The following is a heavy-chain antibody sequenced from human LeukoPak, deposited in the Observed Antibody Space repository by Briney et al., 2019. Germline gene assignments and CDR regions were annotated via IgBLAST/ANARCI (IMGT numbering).Heavy chain of an antibody. CDR3: ARVPGEPYGDYEDY. D-gene: IGHD4-17*01. CDR1: GYSFTSYG. V-gene: IGHV1-18*01. CDR2: ISAYNGNT. Sequence: AGESLKISCKGSGYSFTSYGISWVRQAPGQGLEWMGWISAYNGNTNYAQKLQGRVTMTTDTSTSTAYMELRSLRSDDTAVYYCARVPGEPYGDYEDYWGQGTLVTVSS. J-gene: IGHJ4*02.